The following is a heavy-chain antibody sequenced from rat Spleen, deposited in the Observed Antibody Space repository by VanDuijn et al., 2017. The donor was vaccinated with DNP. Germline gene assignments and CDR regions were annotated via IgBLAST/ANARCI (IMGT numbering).Heavy chain of an antibody. D-gene: IGHD4-3*01. Sequence: EVQLVESGGDLVQPGRSLKLSCVVSRFTFNNYWMTWFRQVPGTGLEWVASITSRGGSTYYGDSVKGRFTISRDNAKSTLYLQMNSLRSEDMATYYCARWYNPGYCFDYWGQGVMVTVSS. CDR3: ARWYNPGYCFDY. CDR2: ITSRGGST. J-gene: IGHJ2*01. V-gene: IGHV5-31*01. CDR1: RFTFNNYW.